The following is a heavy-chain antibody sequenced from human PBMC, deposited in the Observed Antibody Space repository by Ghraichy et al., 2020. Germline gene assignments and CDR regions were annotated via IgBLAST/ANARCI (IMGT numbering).Heavy chain of an antibody. CDR3: ARGPTYCSGGSCREYYFDY. CDR2: IKQDGSEK. Sequence: GGSLRLSCAASGFTFSSYWMSWVRQAPGKGLEWVANIKQDGSEKYYVDSVKGRFTISRDNAKNSLYLQMNSLRAEDTAVYYCARGPTYCSGGSCREYYFDYWGQGTLVTVSS. V-gene: IGHV3-7*03. D-gene: IGHD2-15*01. J-gene: IGHJ4*02. CDR1: GFTFSSYW.